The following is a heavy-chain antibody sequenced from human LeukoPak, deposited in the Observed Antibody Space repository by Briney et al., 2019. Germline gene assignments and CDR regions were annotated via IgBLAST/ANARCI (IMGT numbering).Heavy chain of an antibody. D-gene: IGHD2-15*01. V-gene: IGHV6-1*01. Sequence: SQTLSLTCAISGDSVSSNSAAWNWIRQSPSRGLEWLGRTYYRSKWYNDYAVSVKSRITINPDTSKNQFSLQLNSVTPEDTAVYYCARSHVAAEYYYYYMDVWGKGTTVTVSS. CDR3: ARSHVAAEYYYYYMDV. CDR1: GDSVSSNSAA. CDR2: TYYRSKWYN. J-gene: IGHJ6*03.